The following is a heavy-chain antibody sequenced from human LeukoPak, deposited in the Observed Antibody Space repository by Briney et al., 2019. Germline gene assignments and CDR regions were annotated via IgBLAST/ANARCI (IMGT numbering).Heavy chain of an antibody. CDR1: GFTFSSYS. CDR2: ISSSSSYI. D-gene: IGHD5-18*01. CDR3: ARDSTRAPIQLWRKQMDYFDY. V-gene: IGHV3-21*01. J-gene: IGHJ4*02. Sequence: GGSLRLSCAASGFTFSSYSMNWVRQAPGKGLEWVSSISSSSSYIYYADSVKGRFTISRDNAKNSLYLQMNSLRAEDTAVYYCARDSTRAPIQLWRKQMDYFDYWGQGTLVTVSS.